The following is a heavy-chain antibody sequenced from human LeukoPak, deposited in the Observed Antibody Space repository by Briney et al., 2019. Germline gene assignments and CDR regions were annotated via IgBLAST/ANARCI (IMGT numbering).Heavy chain of an antibody. CDR2: ISSSSTI. Sequence: PGGSLRLSCAASGFTFSSYSMNWVRQAPGKGLEWVSYISSSSTINYADSVKGRFTISRDNAKNSLYLQMNSLRAEDTAVYYCARIHYYYYYMDVWGKGTTVTVSS. CDR1: GFTFSSYS. J-gene: IGHJ6*03. V-gene: IGHV3-48*01. CDR3: ARIHYYYYYMDV.